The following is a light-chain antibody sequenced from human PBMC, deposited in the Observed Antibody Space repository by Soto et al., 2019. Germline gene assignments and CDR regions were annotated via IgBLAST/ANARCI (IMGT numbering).Light chain of an antibody. CDR2: SAS. V-gene: IGKV1-6*01. J-gene: IGKJ2*01. CDR3: LQDYIYPYT. CDR1: QAIRND. Sequence: IQMTQSPSSLSASVGDRVTITCRASQAIRNDLGWYQQKPGKVPKLLIYSASTLQSGVPSRFSGSGSGTDFTLTISSLQHEDFATYYCLQDYIYPYTFGQGTKLEIK.